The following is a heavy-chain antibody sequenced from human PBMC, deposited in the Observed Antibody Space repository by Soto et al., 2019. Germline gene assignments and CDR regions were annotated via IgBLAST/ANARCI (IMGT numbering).Heavy chain of an antibody. Sequence: PGGSLRLSCAASGFTVGSHAMSWVLQATGKGLEWVSSISGSGDGTYYGDSVKGRFTISRDSSSSTLYLQMDNLRGEDTAVYFCTRSRRSILMVYGFGGMDVWGQGTTVTVSS. D-gene: IGHD2-8*01. J-gene: IGHJ6*02. CDR3: TRSRRSILMVYGFGGMDV. CDR2: ISGSGDGT. CDR1: GFTVGSHA. V-gene: IGHV3-23*01.